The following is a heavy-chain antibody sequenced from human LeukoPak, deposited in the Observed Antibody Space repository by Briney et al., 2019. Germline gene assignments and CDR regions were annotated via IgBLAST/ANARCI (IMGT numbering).Heavy chain of an antibody. V-gene: IGHV4-31*03. J-gene: IGHJ4*02. D-gene: IGHD3-22*01. CDR2: IYYSGST. CDR1: GGSISSGGYY. CDR3: ARTYYYDSSGYSRFDY. Sequence: PSETLSLTCTVSGGSISSGGYYWSWIRQHPGKGLEWIGYIYYSGSTYYNPSLKSRVTISVDTSKNQFSLKLSSVTAADTAVYYCARTYYYDSSGYSRFDYWGQGTLVTVSS.